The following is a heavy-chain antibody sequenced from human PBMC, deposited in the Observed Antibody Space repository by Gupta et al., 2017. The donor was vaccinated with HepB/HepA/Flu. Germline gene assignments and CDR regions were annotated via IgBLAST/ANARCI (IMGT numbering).Heavy chain of an antibody. CDR3: ATTLPAYSGSGSYYPDLDY. CDR2: FDPEDGET. CDR1: GYTLTELS. V-gene: IGHV1-24*01. D-gene: IGHD3-10*01. J-gene: IGHJ4*02. Sequence: QVQLVQSGAEVKKPGASVKVSCKVSGYTLTELSMHWVRQAPGKGLEWMGGFDPEDGETIYAQKFQGRVTMTEDTSTDTAYMELSSLRSEDTAVYYCATTLPAYSGSGSYYPDLDYWGQGTLVTVSS.